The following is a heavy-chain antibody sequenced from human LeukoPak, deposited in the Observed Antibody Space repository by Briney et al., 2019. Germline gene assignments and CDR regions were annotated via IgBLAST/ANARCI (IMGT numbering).Heavy chain of an antibody. V-gene: IGHV4-59*08. Sequence: PSETLSLTRTVSGDSLSSYYWSWMPEPPGKGREWVGYIDFSGSTNYKPSLKSRITMSVDTSKKQFSLKLNSVTAADTGVYYCARQGGIAARQYYYGMDVWGQGTTVTVSS. CDR3: ARQGGIAARQYYYGMDV. CDR2: IDFSGST. CDR1: GDSLSSYY. J-gene: IGHJ6*01. D-gene: IGHD6-6*01.